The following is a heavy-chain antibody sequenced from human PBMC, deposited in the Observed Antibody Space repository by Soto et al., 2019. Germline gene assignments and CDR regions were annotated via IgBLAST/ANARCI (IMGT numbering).Heavy chain of an antibody. CDR2: IYHSGST. Sequence: LSLACXVSWYCISSFYCWCSILQAPGKGLEWIGSIYHSGSTYYNPSLKSRVTISVATSKNQLSLKLSYLTAADTAVYYCARLGGYTGSKPYDQYYGMDVCGKGTTATASS. V-gene: IGHV4-38-2*01. J-gene: IGHJ6*04. CDR3: ARLGGYTGSKPYDQYYGMDV. CDR1: WYCISSFYC. D-gene: IGHD1-1*01.